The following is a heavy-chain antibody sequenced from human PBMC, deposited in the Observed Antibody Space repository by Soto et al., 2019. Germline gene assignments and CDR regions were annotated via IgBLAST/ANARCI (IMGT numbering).Heavy chain of an antibody. D-gene: IGHD3-9*01. CDR2: IIPIFGTA. CDR3: ARGISNILTGYYGY. V-gene: IGHV1-69*06. J-gene: IGHJ4*02. CDR1: GGTFSSYA. Sequence: GAAVKVSCKASGGTFSSYAISWVRQAPGQGLEWMGGIIPIFGTANYAQKFQGRVTITADKSTSTAYMELSSLRSEDTAVYYCARGISNILTGYYGYWGQGTLVTVSS.